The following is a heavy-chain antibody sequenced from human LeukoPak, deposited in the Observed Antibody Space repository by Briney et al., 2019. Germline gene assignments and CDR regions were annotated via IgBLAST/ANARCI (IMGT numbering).Heavy chain of an antibody. CDR2: INHSGNT. CDR3: ARMASWFDP. Sequence: SETLSLTCGVYGGSFSGYYWTWIRQPPGKGLEWIGDINHSGNTNYNPSLQSRVTISVDRSKNQFSLKLNSVTAADTAVYYCARMASWFDPWGQGTLVTVSS. CDR1: GGSFSGYY. J-gene: IGHJ5*02. V-gene: IGHV4-34*01. D-gene: IGHD5-24*01.